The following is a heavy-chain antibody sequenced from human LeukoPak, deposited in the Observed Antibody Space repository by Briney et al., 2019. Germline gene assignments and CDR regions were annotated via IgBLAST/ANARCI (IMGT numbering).Heavy chain of an antibody. CDR1: GFTFSSYW. CDR3: AREYPMGLFDY. V-gene: IGHV3-7*01. CDR2: IKQDGSEK. Sequence: GGSLGLSCAASGFTFSSYWMSWVRQAPGKGLEWVANIKQDGSEKYYVDSVKGRFTISRDNAKNSLYLQMNSLRAEDTAVYYCAREYPMGLFDYWGQGTLVTVSS. J-gene: IGHJ4*02. D-gene: IGHD3-10*01.